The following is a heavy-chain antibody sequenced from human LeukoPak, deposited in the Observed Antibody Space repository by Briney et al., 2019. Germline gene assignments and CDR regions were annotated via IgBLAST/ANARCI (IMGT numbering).Heavy chain of an antibody. V-gene: IGHV1-3*01. J-gene: IGHJ4*02. D-gene: IGHD3-9*01. CDR1: GYTFTSYA. CDR2: INAGNGNT. CDR3: ARPGILRYFDCLNY. Sequence: ASVKVSCKASGYTFTSYAMHWVRQAPGQRLEWMGWINAGNGNTKYSQKFQGRVTITRDTSASTAYMELSSLRSEDTAVYYCARPGILRYFDCLNYWGQGTLVTVSS.